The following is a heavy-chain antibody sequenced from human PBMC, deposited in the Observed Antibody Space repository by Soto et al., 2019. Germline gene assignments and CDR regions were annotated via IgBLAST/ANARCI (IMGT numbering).Heavy chain of an antibody. CDR1: GGSISSGDYY. CDR2: IYYSGST. V-gene: IGHV4-30-4*01. D-gene: IGHD6-13*01. CDR3: ARAAAGIYYYGMDV. Sequence: PSENLSLTYTVSGGSISSGDYYWSWIRQPPGKGLEWIGYIYYSGSTYYNPSLKSRVTISVDTSKNQFSLKLSSVTAADTAVYYCARAAAGIYYYGMDVWGQGTTVT. J-gene: IGHJ6*02.